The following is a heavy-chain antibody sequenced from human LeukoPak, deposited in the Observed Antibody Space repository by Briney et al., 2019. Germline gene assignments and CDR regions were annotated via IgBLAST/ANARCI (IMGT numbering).Heavy chain of an antibody. Sequence: GGSLRLSCAASGFTFSDYNMRWIRQAPGKGLEWVSSISRSGSTKYYADSVKGRFTISRDNAKNSLFLQMNSLRAEDTAIYYCAREWRGSGDYWGQGTLVTVSS. CDR3: AREWRGSGDY. CDR1: GFTFSDYN. CDR2: ISRSGSTK. D-gene: IGHD3-10*01. J-gene: IGHJ4*02. V-gene: IGHV3-11*04.